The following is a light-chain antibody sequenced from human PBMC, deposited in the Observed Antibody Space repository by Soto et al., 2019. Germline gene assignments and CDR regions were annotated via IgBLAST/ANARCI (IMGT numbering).Light chain of an antibody. Sequence: DIQMTQSPSSLSASVGDRVTITCRASQNIAPYLNWYQQRPGKAPELLIYAASSLQSGVPLMFSGSWSGTEFTLTIDSLQPEDFASYYCQQNFNVPRTFGQGTKVEI. V-gene: IGKV1-39*01. CDR2: AAS. CDR1: QNIAPY. J-gene: IGKJ1*01. CDR3: QQNFNVPRT.